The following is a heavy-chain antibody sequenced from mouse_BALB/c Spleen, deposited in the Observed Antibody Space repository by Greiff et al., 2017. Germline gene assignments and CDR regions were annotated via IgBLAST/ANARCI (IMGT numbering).Heavy chain of an antibody. CDR1: GYTFTDYA. J-gene: IGHJ4*01. CDR2: ISTYYGDA. CDR3: ARSPMTRDYAMDY. V-gene: IGHV1S137*01. Sequence: VQLQQSGAELVRPGVSVKISCKGSGYTFTDYAMHWVKQSHAKGLEWIGVISTYYGDASYNQKFKGKATMTVDKSSSTAYMELARLTSEDSAIYYCARSPMTRDYAMDYWGQGTSVTVSS. D-gene: IGHD6-5*01.